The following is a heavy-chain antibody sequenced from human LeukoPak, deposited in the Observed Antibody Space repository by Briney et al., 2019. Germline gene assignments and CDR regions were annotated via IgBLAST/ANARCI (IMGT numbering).Heavy chain of an antibody. Sequence: PSETLSLTCTVSGGSISSSSYYWGWIRQPPGKGLEWIGSIYYSGSAYYNPSLKSRATISVDTSKNQFSLKLSSVTAADTAVYYCARQKVATTYDYWGQGTLVTVSS. CDR2: IYYSGSA. CDR1: GGSISSSSYY. CDR3: ARQKVATTYDY. J-gene: IGHJ4*02. V-gene: IGHV4-39*01. D-gene: IGHD5-12*01.